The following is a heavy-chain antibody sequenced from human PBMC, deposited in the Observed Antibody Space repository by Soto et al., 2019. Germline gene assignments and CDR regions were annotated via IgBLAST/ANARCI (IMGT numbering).Heavy chain of an antibody. V-gene: IGHV4-59*01. CDR3: ARGGYYDSSGYDAFDI. Sequence: PSETLSLTCTVSGGSLSSYYWSWTRQPPGKGLEWIGYIYYSGSTNYNPSLKSRVTISVDTSKNQFSLKLSSVTAADTAVYYCARGGYYDSSGYDAFDIWGQGTMVTVSS. J-gene: IGHJ3*02. CDR2: IYYSGST. CDR1: GGSLSSYY. D-gene: IGHD3-22*01.